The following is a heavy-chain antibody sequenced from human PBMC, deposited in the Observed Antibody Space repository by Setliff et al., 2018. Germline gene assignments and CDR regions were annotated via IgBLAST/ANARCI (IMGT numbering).Heavy chain of an antibody. J-gene: IGHJ6*03. Sequence: PSETLSLTCIVSGESIDSVATGNHYWNWIRQPVGKGLEWIGHIFLTGSTDYDPSFRSRATISLDTSKNQFSLSLTSVTAADTAVYYCARMSGFQYIDVWSKGTTVTVSS. CDR3: ARMSGFQYIDV. V-gene: IGHV4-61*09. CDR1: GESIDSVATGNHY. CDR2: IFLTGST. D-gene: IGHD3-3*01.